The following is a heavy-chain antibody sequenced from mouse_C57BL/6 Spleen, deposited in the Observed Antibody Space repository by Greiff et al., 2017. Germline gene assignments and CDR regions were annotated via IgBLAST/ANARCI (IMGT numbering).Heavy chain of an antibody. V-gene: IGHV1-69*01. CDR1: GYTFTSYW. CDR3: ARRGSDYYAMGY. J-gene: IGHJ4*01. Sequence: QVQLQQPGAELVMPGASVKLSCKASGYTFTSYWMHWVKQRPGQGLEWIGEIDPSDSYTNYNQKFKGKSTLPVDKSSSTAYMQLSSLTSEDAAVYYCARRGSDYYAMGYWGQGTSVTVSS. CDR2: IDPSDSYT.